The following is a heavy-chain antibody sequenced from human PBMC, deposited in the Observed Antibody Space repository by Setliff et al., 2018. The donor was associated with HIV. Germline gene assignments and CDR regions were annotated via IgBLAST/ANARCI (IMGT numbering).Heavy chain of an antibody. CDR2: INHSGST. D-gene: IGHD6-6*01. J-gene: IGHJ5*02. Sequence: SETLSLTCTVSGGSISSGGYYWSWIRQPPGKGLEWIGEINHSGSTKYNQSLRSRLTISVDTSKNQFSLKLSSVTVADTAVYYCATSGYSSSSGGDWFDPWGQGTVVTVSS. V-gene: IGHV4-61*08. CDR1: GGSISSGGYY. CDR3: ATSGYSSSSGGDWFDP.